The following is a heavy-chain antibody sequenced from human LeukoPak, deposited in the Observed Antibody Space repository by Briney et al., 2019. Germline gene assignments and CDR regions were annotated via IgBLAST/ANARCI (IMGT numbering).Heavy chain of an antibody. CDR2: TYFRSKWYT. J-gene: IGHJ4*02. Sequence: SQTLSLTCAISGDGVSSNTAAWNWIRQSPSRGLEWLGRTYFRSKWYTEYAVSMKSRITINPDTSNNQFSLHLNSVTPEDTAVYYCAKKGRGFDYWGQGTLVTVSS. CDR1: GDGVSSNTAA. CDR3: AKKGRGFDY. V-gene: IGHV6-1*01.